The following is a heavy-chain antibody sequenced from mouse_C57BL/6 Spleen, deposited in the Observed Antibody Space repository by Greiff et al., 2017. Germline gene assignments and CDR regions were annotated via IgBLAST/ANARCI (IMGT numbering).Heavy chain of an antibody. CDR3: ARSYYAMDY. J-gene: IGHJ4*01. CDR1: GYSFTGYF. Sequence: VQLQQSGPELVKPGDSVKISCKASGYSFTGYFMNWVMQSHGKSLEWIGRINPYNGDTFYNQKFKGKATLTVDKSSSTAHLELRSLTSEDCAVYYCARSYYAMDYWGPGTSVTVSS. V-gene: IGHV1-20*01. CDR2: INPYNGDT.